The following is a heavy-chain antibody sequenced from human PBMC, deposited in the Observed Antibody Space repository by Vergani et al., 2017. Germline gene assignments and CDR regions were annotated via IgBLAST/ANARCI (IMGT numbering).Heavy chain of an antibody. J-gene: IGHJ3*02. CDR2: ISSSGSTI. CDR1: GFTFSSYE. D-gene: IGHD6-13*01. V-gene: IGHV3-48*03. CDR3: ARVPNNSSSWYRSGAFDI. Sequence: EVQLVESGGGLVQPGGSLRLSCAASGFTFSSYEMNWVRQAPGKGLEWVSYISSSGSTIYYADSVKGRFTISRDNAKNSLYLQMNSLRAEDTAVYYCARVPNNSSSWYRSGAFDIWGQGTMVTVSS.